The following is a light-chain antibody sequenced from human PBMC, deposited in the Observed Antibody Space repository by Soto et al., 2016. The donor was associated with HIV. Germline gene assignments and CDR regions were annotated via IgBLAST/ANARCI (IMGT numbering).Light chain of an antibody. CDR1: NLGSQS. Sequence: SYELTQPFAVSVAPGKPDLHHLWGRKNLGSQSVHWYQQKPGQAPVLVIYDDRARPSGIPARFSGSTSGDSATLTISRVEVEDEADYYCQVWDSRADGLFGGGTKLTVL. CDR3: QVWDSRADGL. J-gene: IGLJ2*01. CDR2: DDR. V-gene: IGLV3-21*04.